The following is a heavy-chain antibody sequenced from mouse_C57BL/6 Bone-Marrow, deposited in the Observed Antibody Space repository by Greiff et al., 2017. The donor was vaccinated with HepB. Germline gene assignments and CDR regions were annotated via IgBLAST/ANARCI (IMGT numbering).Heavy chain of an antibody. CDR1: GYTFTSYW. CDR2: IYPGSGST. D-gene: IGHD2-1*01. Sequence: QVQLQQPGAELVKPGASVKMSCKASGYTFTSYWITWVKQRPGQGLEWIGDIYPGSGSTNYNEKFKSKATLTVDTSSSTVYMQLSSLTSEDSAVYYCARSYGTHYAMDYWGQGTSVTVSS. CDR3: ARSYGTHYAMDY. V-gene: IGHV1-55*01. J-gene: IGHJ4*01.